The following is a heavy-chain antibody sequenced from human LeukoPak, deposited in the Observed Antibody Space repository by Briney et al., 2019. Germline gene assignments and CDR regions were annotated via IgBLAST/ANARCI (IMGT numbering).Heavy chain of an antibody. D-gene: IGHD3-10*01. J-gene: IGHJ4*02. CDR1: GFTLSNYW. CDR2: INRDGSTT. CDR3: ARDRKSGESSEIDF. V-gene: IGHV3-74*01. Sequence: GGSLRLSCAASGFTLSNYWVHWVRQAPGKGLVWVPRINRDGSTTNYADSVKGRFTVSRDNAKNTLNLQMNSLRAEDTAVYYCARDRKSGESSEIDFWGQGTLVTVSS.